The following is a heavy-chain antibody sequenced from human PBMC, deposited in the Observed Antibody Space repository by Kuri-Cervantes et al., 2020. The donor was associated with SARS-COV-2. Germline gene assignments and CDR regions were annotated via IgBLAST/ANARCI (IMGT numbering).Heavy chain of an antibody. CDR3: AKWGGYCSGGSCSLPFQH. CDR2: ISGSGGST. CDR1: GFTFSSYA. V-gene: IGHV3-23*01. J-gene: IGHJ1*01. Sequence: GESLKISCAASGFTFSSYAMSWVRQAPGKGLEWVSAISGSGGSTYYADSVKGRFTISRDNSENTLYLQMNSLRAEDTAVYYCAKWGGYCSGGSCSLPFQHWGQGTLVTVSS. D-gene: IGHD2-15*01.